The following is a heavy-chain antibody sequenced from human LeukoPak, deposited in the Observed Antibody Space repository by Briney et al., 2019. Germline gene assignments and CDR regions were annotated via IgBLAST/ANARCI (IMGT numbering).Heavy chain of an antibody. V-gene: IGHV3-74*01. Sequence: PGGSLRLSCAASGFTFSDTWMHWVRQAPGEGLVWVSRIRSDGSDTRYAESVKGRFTISRDNAKNTLYLQMNSLRAEDTAVYYCTRDPWGLSSSWSSSFDYWGQGTLVTVSS. J-gene: IGHJ4*02. CDR3: TRDPWGLSSSWSSSFDY. CDR2: IRSDGSDT. CDR1: GFTFSDTW. D-gene: IGHD6-13*01.